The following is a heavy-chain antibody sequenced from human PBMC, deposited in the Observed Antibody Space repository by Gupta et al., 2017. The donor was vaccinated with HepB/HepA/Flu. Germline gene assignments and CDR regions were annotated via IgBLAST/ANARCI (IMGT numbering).Heavy chain of an antibody. CDR3: AIDPPHWDRSSPIDY. CDR2: ISAYNGNT. Sequence: QVQLVQSGAEVKKPGASVKVSCKASGYTFTSYGISWVRQAPGQGLEWMGWISAYNGNTNYAQKLQGRVTMTTDTSTSTAYMELRRLRSEDTAVYYCAIDPPHWDRSSPIDYWGQGTLVTVSS. D-gene: IGHD6-6*01. J-gene: IGHJ4*02. CDR1: GYTFTSYG. V-gene: IGHV1-18*01.